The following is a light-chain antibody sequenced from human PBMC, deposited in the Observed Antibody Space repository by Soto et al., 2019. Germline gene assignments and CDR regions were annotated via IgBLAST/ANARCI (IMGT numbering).Light chain of an antibody. CDR3: SSFSSITREV. V-gene: IGLV2-14*01. CDR1: SSDVGGYSY. CDR2: EVS. J-gene: IGLJ2*01. Sequence: QSVLTQPPSVSGAPGQRVTISCTGTSSDVGGYSYVSWYQQHPGKTPKLMIYEVSNRPSGVSHRFSGSKSGNTASLTISGLQTEDEADYYCSSFSSITREVFGGGTQLTVL.